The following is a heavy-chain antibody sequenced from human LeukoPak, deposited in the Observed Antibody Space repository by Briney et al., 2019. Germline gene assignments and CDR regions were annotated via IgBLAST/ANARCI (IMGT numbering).Heavy chain of an antibody. Sequence: GGSLRLSCAASGFTFSSYSMNWVRQAPGKGLEWVSVIYSGGSTYYADSVKGRFTISRDNSKNTLYLQMNSLRAEDTAVYYCAGGTGYYIYYFDYWGQGTLVTVSS. CDR2: IYSGGST. V-gene: IGHV3-53*01. D-gene: IGHD3/OR15-3a*01. CDR3: AGGTGYYIYYFDY. CDR1: GFTFSSYS. J-gene: IGHJ4*02.